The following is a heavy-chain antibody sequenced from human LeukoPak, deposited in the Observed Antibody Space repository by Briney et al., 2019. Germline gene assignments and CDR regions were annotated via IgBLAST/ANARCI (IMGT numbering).Heavy chain of an antibody. V-gene: IGHV3-21*01. D-gene: IGHD4-17*01. CDR2: ISSSSSYI. Sequence: PGGSLRLSCAASGFTFSSYSMNWVRQAPGKGLEWVSSISSSSSYIYYADSVKGRFTISKDNAKNSLYLQMDSLRAEDTAVYYCARAGGSTVSHSDYWGQGTLVTVSS. J-gene: IGHJ4*02. CDR1: GFTFSSYS. CDR3: ARAGGSTVSHSDY.